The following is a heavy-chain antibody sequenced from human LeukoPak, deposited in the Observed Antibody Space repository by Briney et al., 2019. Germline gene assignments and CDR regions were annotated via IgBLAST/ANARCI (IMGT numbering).Heavy chain of an antibody. V-gene: IGHV3-48*04. Sequence: GGSLRLFCAASGFIFSDYSMNWVRQAPGRGLEWLAYISSSSSTIYYADSVRGRFTVSRDNAKSSLFLQMNSLRAEDTAVYYCERGFPPTTYYSGSGSSDFWGQGTLVTVSS. D-gene: IGHD3-10*01. CDR3: ERGFPPTTYYSGSGSSDF. CDR1: GFIFSDYS. CDR2: ISSSSSTI. J-gene: IGHJ4*02.